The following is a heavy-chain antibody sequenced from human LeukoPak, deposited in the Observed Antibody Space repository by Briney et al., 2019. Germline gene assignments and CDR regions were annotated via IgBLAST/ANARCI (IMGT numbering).Heavy chain of an antibody. CDR1: GFTFTSYD. J-gene: IGHJ5*02. Sequence: ASVKVSCKASGFTFTSYDINWVRQASGQGLEWMGWMNPNNGNTGYAQKSQGRVTMTRDTFISTAYMELRGLRSEDTAVYYCVRDGEGAAISVNYWFDPWGQGTLVTVSS. CDR3: VRDGEGAAISVNYWFDP. D-gene: IGHD2-2*02. CDR2: MNPNNGNT. V-gene: IGHV1-8*01.